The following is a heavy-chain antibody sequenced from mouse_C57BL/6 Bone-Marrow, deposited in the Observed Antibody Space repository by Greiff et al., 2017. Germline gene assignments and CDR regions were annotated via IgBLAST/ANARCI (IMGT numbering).Heavy chain of an antibody. CDR3: ARKWLLDFDY. Sequence: EVQLVESGPELVKPGASVKIPCKASGYTFTDYNMDWVKQSHGKSLEWIGDINPNNGGTIYNQKFKGKATLTVDKSSSTAYMELRSLTSEDTAVYYCARKWLLDFDYWGQGTTRTVSS. V-gene: IGHV1-18*01. CDR1: GYTFTDYN. CDR2: INPNNGGT. D-gene: IGHD2-3*01. J-gene: IGHJ2*01.